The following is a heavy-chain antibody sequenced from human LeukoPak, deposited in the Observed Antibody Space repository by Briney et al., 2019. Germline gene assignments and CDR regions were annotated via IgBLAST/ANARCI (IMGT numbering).Heavy chain of an antibody. J-gene: IGHJ5*02. CDR1: GLTFSNYG. V-gene: IGHV3-30*02. CDR3: AVSNWMDP. CDR2: IRYDGRNK. Sequence: GGSLRLSCAAAGLTFSNYGMHWVRQAPGKGLQWVAYIRYDGRNKYSADSVKGRFTIYRDNSKSTLYLQMNSLRPEDTAVYYCAVSNWMDPWGQGTLVTVSS.